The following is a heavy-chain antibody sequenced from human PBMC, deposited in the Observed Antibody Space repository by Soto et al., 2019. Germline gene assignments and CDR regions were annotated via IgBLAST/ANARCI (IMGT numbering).Heavy chain of an antibody. V-gene: IGHV3-23*01. J-gene: IGHJ6*02. D-gene: IGHD4-17*01. CDR2: ISGSGGST. CDR1: GFTFSSYA. CDR3: ANAYYGDYVVDYYYYGMDV. Sequence: PRLSCAASGFTFSSYAMSWARQAPGKGLEWVSAISGSGGSTYYADSVKGRFTISRDNSKNTLYLQMNSLRAEDTAVYYCANAYYGDYVVDYYYYGMDVWGQGTTVTVSS.